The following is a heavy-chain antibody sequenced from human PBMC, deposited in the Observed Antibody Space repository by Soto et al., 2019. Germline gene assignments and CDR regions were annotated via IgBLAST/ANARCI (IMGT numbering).Heavy chain of an antibody. Sequence: QVQLVQSGAEVQKPGSSVKVSCKASGGTFSSYTISWVRQAPGQGLEWMGRIIPILGIANYAQKFQGRVTITADKCKNTAYMELSSLRSEDTAVYYCARGLVPAAIGNYYYYYMDVWGKGTTVTVSS. V-gene: IGHV1-69*02. J-gene: IGHJ6*03. D-gene: IGHD2-2*02. CDR2: IIPILGIA. CDR3: ARGLVPAAIGNYYYYYMDV. CDR1: GGTFSSYT.